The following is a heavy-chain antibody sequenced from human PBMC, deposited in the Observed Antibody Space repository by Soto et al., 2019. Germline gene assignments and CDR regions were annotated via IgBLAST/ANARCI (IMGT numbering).Heavy chain of an antibody. D-gene: IGHD6-6*01. CDR3: ASQQLGPSYYYGMDV. J-gene: IGHJ6*02. V-gene: IGHV1-69*12. CDR2: IIPIFGTA. Sequence: QVQLVQSGAEVKKPGSSVKVSCKASGGTFSSYAISWVRQAPGQGLEWMGGIIPIFGTANYAQKFQGRVTMTADEATSTAYMELSSLRSEDTAVYYCASQQLGPSYYYGMDVWGQGTPVTVSS. CDR1: GGTFSSYA.